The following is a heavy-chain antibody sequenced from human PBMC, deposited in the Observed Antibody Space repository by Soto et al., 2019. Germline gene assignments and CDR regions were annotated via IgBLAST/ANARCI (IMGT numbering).Heavy chain of an antibody. J-gene: IGHJ6*02. CDR2: IYYSGST. Sequence: SETLSLTCTVSGGSISSSSYYWGWIRQPPGKGLEWIGSIYYSGSTYYNPSLKSRVTISVDTSKNQFSLKLSSVTAAGTAVYYCASRGEGITMVRGVIISLGMDVWGQGTTVT. D-gene: IGHD3-10*01. CDR3: ASRGEGITMVRGVIISLGMDV. CDR1: GGSISSSSYY. V-gene: IGHV4-39*01.